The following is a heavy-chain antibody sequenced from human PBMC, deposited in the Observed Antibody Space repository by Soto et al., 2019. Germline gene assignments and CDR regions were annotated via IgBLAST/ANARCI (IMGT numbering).Heavy chain of an antibody. Sequence: ASVKVSCKASGYTFTSYGISWVRQAPGQGLEWMGWISAYNGNTNYAQKLQGRVTMTTDTSTSTAYLELRSLTSDDTAVYYCAKNGHPPYYYYGMDVWGQGTTVTVSS. CDR1: GYTFTSYG. D-gene: IGHD2-8*01. CDR3: AKNGHPPYYYYGMDV. J-gene: IGHJ6*02. CDR2: ISAYNGNT. V-gene: IGHV1-18*01.